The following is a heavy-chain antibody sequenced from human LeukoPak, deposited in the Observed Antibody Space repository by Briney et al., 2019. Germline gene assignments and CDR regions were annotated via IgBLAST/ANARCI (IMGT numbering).Heavy chain of an antibody. Sequence: GECLNISCKGSGYSFTSYLIGWGRPMPGKGLEWMGIIYPGDSDTRYSPSFQGQVTISADKSSSTAYLQWSSLKASDTAMYYCARHSSSWHIDYWGQGTLVTVSS. D-gene: IGHD6-13*01. V-gene: IGHV5-51*01. CDR1: GYSFTSYL. CDR3: ARHSSSWHIDY. J-gene: IGHJ4*02. CDR2: IYPGDSDT.